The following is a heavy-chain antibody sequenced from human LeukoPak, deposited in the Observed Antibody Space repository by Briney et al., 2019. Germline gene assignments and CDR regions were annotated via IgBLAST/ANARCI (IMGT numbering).Heavy chain of an antibody. D-gene: IGHD2-15*01. CDR3: AKAGAVVVVAAKYFDY. Sequence: GGSLRLSCAASGFTFSSYTMNWVRQAPGKGLEWVSSISTSSSYIYYADSVKGRFTISRDNSKNTLYLQMNSLRAEDTAVYYCAKAGAVVVVAAKYFDYWGQGTLVTVSS. V-gene: IGHV3-21*04. CDR2: ISTSSSYI. CDR1: GFTFSSYT. J-gene: IGHJ4*02.